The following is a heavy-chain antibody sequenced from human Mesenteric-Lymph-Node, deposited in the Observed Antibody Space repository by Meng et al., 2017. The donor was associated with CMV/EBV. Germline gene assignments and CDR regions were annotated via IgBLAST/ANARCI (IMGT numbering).Heavy chain of an antibody. CDR2: IKQDGSEK. V-gene: IGHV3-7*01. J-gene: IGHJ6*02. CDR1: GFTFSSYW. Sequence: GESLKISCAASGFTFSSYWMSWVRQAPGKGLEWVANIKQDGSEKYYVDSVKGRFTISRDTAKNSLYLQMNSLRAEDTAVYYCARVGLVGGYCSSTSCRGYYYYYGMDVWGQGTTVTVSS. CDR3: ARVGLVGGYCSSTSCRGYYYYYGMDV. D-gene: IGHD2-2*01.